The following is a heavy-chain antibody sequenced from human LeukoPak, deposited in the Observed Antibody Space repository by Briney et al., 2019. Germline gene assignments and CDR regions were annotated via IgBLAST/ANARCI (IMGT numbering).Heavy chain of an antibody. CDR2: INSDGSST. J-gene: IGHJ3*02. Sequence: GGSLRLSCAASGFTFSSYWMHWVRQAPGKGLVWVSRINSDGSSTSYADSVKGRFTISRDNAKNTLYLQMNSLRAEDTAVYYCARVNSSGWYSRAGAFDIWGQGTMVTVSS. CDR3: ARVNSSGWYSRAGAFDI. D-gene: IGHD6-19*01. CDR1: GFTFSSYW. V-gene: IGHV3-74*01.